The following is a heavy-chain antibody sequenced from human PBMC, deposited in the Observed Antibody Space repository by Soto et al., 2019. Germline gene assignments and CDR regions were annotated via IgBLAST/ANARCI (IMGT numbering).Heavy chain of an antibody. CDR3: ARHDYGDYVDY. CDR2: IYYSGSS. V-gene: IGHV4-39*01. J-gene: IGHJ4*02. Sequence: SETLSLTCTVSNGSVKSSFYYWGWIRQPPGKGLQWIGSIYYSGSSYYNPSLSSRVTISVDTSKNQFSLKLSSVTAADTAVYYCARHDYGDYVDYWGQGTLVTVAS. D-gene: IGHD4-17*01. CDR1: NGSVKSSFYY.